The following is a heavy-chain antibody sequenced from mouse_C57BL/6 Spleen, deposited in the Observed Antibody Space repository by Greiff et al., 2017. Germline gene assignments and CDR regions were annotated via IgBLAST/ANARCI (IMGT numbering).Heavy chain of an antibody. CDR1: GYTFTDYN. CDR3: ARGGLRYPDWYFDV. J-gene: IGHJ1*03. CDR2: INPNNGGT. V-gene: IGHV1-22*01. D-gene: IGHD1-1*01. Sequence: VQLQQSGPELVKPGASVKMSCKASGYTFTDYNMHWVKQSHGQSLEWIGYINPNNGGTSYNQKFKGKATLTVNKSSSTAYMELRSLTSEDSAVYYCARGGLRYPDWYFDVWGTGTTVTVSS.